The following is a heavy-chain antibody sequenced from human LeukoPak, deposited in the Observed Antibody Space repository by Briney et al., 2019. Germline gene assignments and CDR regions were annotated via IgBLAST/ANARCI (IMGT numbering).Heavy chain of an antibody. J-gene: IGHJ4*02. CDR3: ARGGMITFGGVTLSPFDY. CDR2: IIPILGIA. V-gene: IGHV1-69*04. D-gene: IGHD3-16*01. CDR1: GGTFSSYA. Sequence: ASVKVSCKASGGTFSSYAISWVRQAPGQGLEWMGRIIPILGIANYAQKLQGRVTMTTDTSTSTAYMELRSLRSDDTAVYYCARGGMITFGGVTLSPFDYWGQGTLVTVSS.